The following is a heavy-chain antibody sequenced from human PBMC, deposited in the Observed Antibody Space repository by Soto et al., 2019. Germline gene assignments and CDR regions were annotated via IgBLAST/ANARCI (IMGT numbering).Heavy chain of an antibody. J-gene: IGHJ4*02. CDR1: GFTFSDYA. CDR3: AKGGRQWLVTSDFNY. D-gene: IGHD6-19*01. V-gene: IGHV3-30*18. Sequence: VQLVESGGGVVQPGRSLRLSCAASGFTFSDYAMHWVRQAPGKGLEWVAVVSHDGRNTHYADSVKGRFSISRDSSKNTVALEMTSLRAEDTAGYYCAKGGRQWLVTSDFNYWGQGALVTVSS. CDR2: VSHDGRNT.